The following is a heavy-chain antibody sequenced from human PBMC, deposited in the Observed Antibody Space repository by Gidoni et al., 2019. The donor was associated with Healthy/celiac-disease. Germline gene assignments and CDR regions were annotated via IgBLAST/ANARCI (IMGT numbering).Heavy chain of an antibody. D-gene: IGHD3-3*01. J-gene: IGHJ4*02. V-gene: IGHV4-39*01. CDR2: IYYSGST. CDR1: GGSISSSSYY. CDR3: ASRDYDFWSGYYDY. Sequence: QLQLQESGPGLVKPSETLSLTCTVSGGSISSSSYYWGWIRQPPGKGLEWIGSIYYSGSTYYNPSLKSRVTISVDTSKNQFSLKLSSVTAADTAVYYCASRDYDFWSGYYDYWGQGTLVTVSS.